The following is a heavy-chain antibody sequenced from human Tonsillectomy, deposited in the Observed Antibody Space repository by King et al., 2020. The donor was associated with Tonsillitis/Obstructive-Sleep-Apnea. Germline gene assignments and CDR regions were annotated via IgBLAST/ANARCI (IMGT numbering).Heavy chain of an antibody. CDR3: ARDKYDSGSSDV. CDR2: IKADESEE. Sequence: VQLVESGGGLVQPGGSLRLSCAASGFTFSSYWMSWVRQAPGKGLEWVANIKADESEEYYVDSVKGRFTSSRDNAKNSLYLQMSSLRAEDSAVYYCARDKYDSGSSDVWGQGTTVTVSS. D-gene: IGHD3-10*01. CDR1: GFTFSSYW. V-gene: IGHV3-7*03. J-gene: IGHJ6*02.